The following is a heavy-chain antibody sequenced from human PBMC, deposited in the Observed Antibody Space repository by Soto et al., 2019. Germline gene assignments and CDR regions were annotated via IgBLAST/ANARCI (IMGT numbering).Heavy chain of an antibody. D-gene: IGHD1-7*01. J-gene: IGHJ3*02. CDR1: GYSFTSYW. CDR3: APHQYNGTYVPRCAYGI. V-gene: IGHV5-51*01. CDR2: IYPGDSDT. Sequence: ESLKISCKGSGYSFTSYWIGWVRQMPGKGLEWMGIIYPGDSDTRYSSSFQGQVTISADKSISTAYLQWCSLKASATAMYYCAPHQYNGTYVPRCAYGIWSQRTRVNVS.